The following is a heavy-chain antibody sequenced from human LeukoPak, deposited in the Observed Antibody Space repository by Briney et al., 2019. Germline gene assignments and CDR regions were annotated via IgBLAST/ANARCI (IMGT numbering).Heavy chain of an antibody. D-gene: IGHD5-18*01. Sequence: PGESLKISCKSSGYSFTDYWIGWVRQMPGKGLECMGIIYPGDSDTRYSPSFQGQVTISADKAISTAYLQWSSLKASDTAMYYCGRLRIDTPTGWGQGTLATVS. CDR2: IYPGDSDT. CDR1: GYSFTDYW. CDR3: GRLRIDTPTG. J-gene: IGHJ4*02. V-gene: IGHV5-51*01.